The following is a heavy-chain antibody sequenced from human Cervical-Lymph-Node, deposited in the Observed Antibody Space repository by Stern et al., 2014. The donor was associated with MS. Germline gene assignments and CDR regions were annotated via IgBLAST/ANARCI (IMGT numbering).Heavy chain of an antibody. CDR2: INPKSGHT. CDR3: ATPSLPFY. V-gene: IGHV1-8*01. D-gene: IGHD6-6*01. Sequence: VQLVQYGAEVKKPGASVVVSCKASGYTFTDYDITWVRQVPGQGLEWMAWINPKSGHTVSAEKFQARVTMTMNTSLRTAYMELSSLKSEDTAIYYCATPSLPFYWGQGTLITVSS. CDR1: GYTFTDYD. J-gene: IGHJ4*02.